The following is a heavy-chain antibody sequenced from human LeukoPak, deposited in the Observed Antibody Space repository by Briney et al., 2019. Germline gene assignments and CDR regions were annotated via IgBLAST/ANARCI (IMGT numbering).Heavy chain of an antibody. J-gene: IGHJ4*02. CDR3: ARGTQVADIDY. V-gene: IGHV1-69*13. D-gene: IGHD6-19*01. CDR2: IIPIFGTA. Sequence: GASVKVSCKASGYTFTGYYMHWVRQAPGQGLVWMGGIIPIFGTANYAQKFQGRVTITADESTSTAYMELSSLRSEDTAVYYCARGTQVADIDYWGQGTLVTVSS. CDR1: GYTFTGYY.